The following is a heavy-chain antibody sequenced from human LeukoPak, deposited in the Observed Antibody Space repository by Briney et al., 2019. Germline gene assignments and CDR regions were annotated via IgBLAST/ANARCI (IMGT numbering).Heavy chain of an antibody. CDR3: AHRPVLRFLEWFDWFDP. CDR2: IYWNDDK. V-gene: IGHV2-5*01. CDR1: GFSLSTSGVG. J-gene: IGHJ5*02. Sequence: SGPTLVKPTQTLTLTCTFSGFSLSTSGVGVGWIRQPPGKALEWLALIYWNDDKRYSPSLRSRLTITKDTSKNQVVLTMTNMDPVDTATYYCAHRPVLRFLEWFDWFDPWGQGTLVTVSS. D-gene: IGHD3-3*01.